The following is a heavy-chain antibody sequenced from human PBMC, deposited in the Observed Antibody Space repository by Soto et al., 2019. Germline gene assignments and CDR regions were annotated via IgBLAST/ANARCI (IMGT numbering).Heavy chain of an antibody. CDR1: GFTFSSYA. V-gene: IGHV3-30-3*01. Sequence: GGSLRLSCAASGFTFSSYAMHWVRQAPGKGLEWVAVLSYDASNKYYADSVRGRFTISRDNSKNTLYLQMNSLRAEHTAVYYCARAPLRYFDWLLIYWGQGTMLTVSS. D-gene: IGHD3-9*01. CDR2: LSYDASNK. J-gene: IGHJ4*02. CDR3: ARAPLRYFDWLLIY.